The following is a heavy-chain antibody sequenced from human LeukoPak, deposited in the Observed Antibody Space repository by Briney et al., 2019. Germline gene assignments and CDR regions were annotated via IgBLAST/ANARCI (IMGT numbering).Heavy chain of an antibody. J-gene: IGHJ4*02. D-gene: IGHD2-21*01. V-gene: IGHV4-34*01. CDR3: ARAVVIAPYYFDY. CDR1: GGSFSGYY. Sequence: PSETLSLTCAVYGGSFSGYYWSWIRQPPGKGLEWIGEINHSGSTNYNPSLKSRVTISVDTSKNQFSLKLSSVTATDTAVYYCARAVVIAPYYFDYWGQGTLVTVSS. CDR2: INHSGST.